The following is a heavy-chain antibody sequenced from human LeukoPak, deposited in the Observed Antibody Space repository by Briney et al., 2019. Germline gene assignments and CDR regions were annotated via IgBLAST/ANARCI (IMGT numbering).Heavy chain of an antibody. J-gene: IGHJ6*03. CDR1: GFTFISYA. Sequence: AGGSLRLSCPASGFTFISYAMSWVRQAPGKGLEWVSGISGRGGSTYYADSVKGRFTISRDNSKNTLYLQMNSLRADDTAVYYCVKLYSTYQNYYYSYYMDVWGKGTTVTVSS. D-gene: IGHD6-13*01. V-gene: IGHV3-23*01. CDR2: ISGRGGST. CDR3: VKLYSTYQNYYYSYYMDV.